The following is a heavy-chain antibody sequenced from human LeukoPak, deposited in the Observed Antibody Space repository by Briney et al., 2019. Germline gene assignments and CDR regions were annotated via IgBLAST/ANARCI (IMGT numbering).Heavy chain of an antibody. J-gene: IGHJ6*03. CDR3: AKGSGYEHNYYYYYMDV. CDR2: IRYDGSHK. Sequence: GGSLRLSCAASGFTFSSYGMHWVRQPPGKGLEWVAFIRYDGSHKYYADSVKGRFTISRDNSKNTLYPQMNSLRAEDTAVYYCAKGSGYEHNYYYYYMDVWGKGTTVTISS. D-gene: IGHD5-12*01. V-gene: IGHV3-30*02. CDR1: GFTFSSYG.